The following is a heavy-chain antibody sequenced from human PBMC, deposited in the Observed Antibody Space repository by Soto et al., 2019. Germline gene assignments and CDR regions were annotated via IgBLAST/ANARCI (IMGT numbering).Heavy chain of an antibody. V-gene: IGHV1-69*13. CDR1: GGTFSSYA. Sequence: ASVMVSCKASGGTFSSYAISWVRQAPGQGLEWMGGIIPIFGTANYAQKSQGRVTITADESTSTAYMDLSSLRSEDTAVYYCARMYGGYENYGMDVWGQGTTVTVSS. CDR3: ARMYGGYENYGMDV. J-gene: IGHJ6*02. D-gene: IGHD5-12*01. CDR2: IIPIFGTA.